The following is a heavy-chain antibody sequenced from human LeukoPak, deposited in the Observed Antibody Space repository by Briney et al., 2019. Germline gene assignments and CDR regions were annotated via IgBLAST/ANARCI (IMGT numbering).Heavy chain of an antibody. V-gene: IGHV1-24*01. CDR1: GYTLTELS. J-gene: IGHJ3*02. CDR2: FDPEDGET. D-gene: IGHD6-19*01. Sequence: ASVKVSCKVSGYTLTELSMHWVRQAPGKGLEWMGGFDPEDGETIYAQKFQGGVTMTEDTSTDTAYMELSSLRSEDTAVYYCATLRPGYSSGWYSVAFDIWGQGTMVTVSS. CDR3: ATLRPGYSSGWYSVAFDI.